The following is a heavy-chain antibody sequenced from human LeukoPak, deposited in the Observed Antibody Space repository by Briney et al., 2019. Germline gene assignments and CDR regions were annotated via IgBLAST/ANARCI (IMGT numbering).Heavy chain of an antibody. Sequence: SVKVSCKASGGTFSSYAISWVRQAPGQGLEWMGRVIPILGIANYAQKFQGRVTITADKSTSTAYMELSSLRSEDTAVYYCARGGKDIVATINYYYYGMDVWGQGTTVTVSS. CDR1: GGTFSSYA. CDR2: VIPILGIA. CDR3: ARGGKDIVATINYYYYGMDV. V-gene: IGHV1-69*04. D-gene: IGHD5-12*01. J-gene: IGHJ6*02.